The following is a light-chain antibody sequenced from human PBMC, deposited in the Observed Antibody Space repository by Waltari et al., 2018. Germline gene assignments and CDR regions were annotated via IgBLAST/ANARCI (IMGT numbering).Light chain of an antibody. V-gene: IGLV4-69*01. CDR3: QTGGHGTWV. J-gene: IGLJ3*02. CDR2: VNSDGSH. Sequence: QLVLTQSPSASASLGASVRLTCTLSSGHSSNVIAWHQRQPEKGPRYLMKVNSDGSHSKGDEMPVRFSGSSSGAEGYLTISSLQSEDEADYYCQTGGHGTWVFGGGTKLTVL. CDR1: SGHSSNV.